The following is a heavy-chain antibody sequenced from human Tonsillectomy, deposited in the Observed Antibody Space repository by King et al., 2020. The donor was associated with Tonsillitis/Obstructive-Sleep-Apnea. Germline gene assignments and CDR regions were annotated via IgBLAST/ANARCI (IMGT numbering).Heavy chain of an antibody. CDR1: GFTFGDYA. Sequence: QLVQSGGGLVQPGRSLRLSCTASGFTFGDYAMSWVRQAPGKGLEWVGFIRSKVYGGTTEYAASVKGRFTISRDDSKSIAYLQMNSLKTEDTAVYYCTRADYGDYDYYYYGMDVWGQGTTVTVSS. D-gene: IGHD4-17*01. CDR2: IRSKVYGGTT. V-gene: IGHV3-49*04. CDR3: TRADYGDYDYYYYGMDV. J-gene: IGHJ6*02.